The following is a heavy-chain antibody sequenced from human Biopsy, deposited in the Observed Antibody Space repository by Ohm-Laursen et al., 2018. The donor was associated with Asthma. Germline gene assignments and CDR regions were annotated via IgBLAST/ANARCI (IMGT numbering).Heavy chain of an antibody. V-gene: IGHV2-70*04. CDR2: IDWDNDK. Sequence: TQTLTLTCTLSGFSIGTSGMRVNWIRQPPGKALEWLARIDWDNDKFYSTSLKTRLSISKDTSKNRVVLTMTDVDPVDTGTYYCSRAYNSNGMDVWGQGTTVTVSS. CDR1: GFSIGTSGMR. CDR3: SRAYNSNGMDV. J-gene: IGHJ6*02. D-gene: IGHD5-24*01.